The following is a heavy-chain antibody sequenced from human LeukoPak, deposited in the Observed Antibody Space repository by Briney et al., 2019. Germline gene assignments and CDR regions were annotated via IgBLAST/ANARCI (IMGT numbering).Heavy chain of an antibody. CDR1: GFTFSSYS. V-gene: IGHV3-21*01. J-gene: IGHJ4*02. CDR2: ISSTSRHI. Sequence: PGGSLRLSCAASGFTFSSYSMNWVRQAPGKRLEWVSSISSTSRHIYYADSVKGRFTISRDDASNSLYLQMNSLRAEDTAVYYCVRDLNTITTAFFVYWGRGTLVTVSS. D-gene: IGHD4-11*01. CDR3: VRDLNTITTAFFVY.